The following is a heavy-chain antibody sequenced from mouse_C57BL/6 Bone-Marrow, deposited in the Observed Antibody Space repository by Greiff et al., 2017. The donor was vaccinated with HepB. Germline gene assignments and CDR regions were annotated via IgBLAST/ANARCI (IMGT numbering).Heavy chain of an antibody. Sequence: EVKLMESEGGLVQPGSSMKLSCTASGFTFSDYYMAWVRQVPEKGLEWVANINYDGSSTYYLDSLKSRFIISRDNAKNILYLQMSSLKSEDTATYYCARVSYYYGSSYGWYFDVWGTGTTVTVSS. CDR2: INYDGSST. V-gene: IGHV5-16*01. J-gene: IGHJ1*03. CDR1: GFTFSDYY. CDR3: ARVSYYYGSSYGWYFDV. D-gene: IGHD1-1*01.